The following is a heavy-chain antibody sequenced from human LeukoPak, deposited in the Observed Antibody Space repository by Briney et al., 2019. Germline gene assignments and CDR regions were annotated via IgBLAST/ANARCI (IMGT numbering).Heavy chain of an antibody. V-gene: IGHV4-31*03. D-gene: IGHD6-13*01. J-gene: IGHJ4*02. CDR3: ARTARRYTNSWYRQYYFDY. CDR2: ICSSGST. Sequence: PSQTLSLTCTVSGDFIRSGVYCWSWIRQRPGAGLQWIGYICSSGSTSYNPSLRSRVTMSIDTSNNQFSLKLNSVTAADTAVYYCARTARRYTNSWYRQYYFDYWGQGTLVTVSS. CDR1: GDFIRSGVYC.